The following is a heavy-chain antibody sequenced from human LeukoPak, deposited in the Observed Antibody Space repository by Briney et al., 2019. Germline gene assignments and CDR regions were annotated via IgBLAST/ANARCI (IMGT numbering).Heavy chain of an antibody. CDR1: GFTFSSYS. V-gene: IGHV3-21*01. D-gene: IGHD3-10*01. Sequence: GGSLRLSCAASGFTFSSYSMNWVRQAPGKGLEWVSSISSSSSYIYYADSVKGRFTISRDNAKNSLYLQMNSLRAEDTAVYYCARSDYYGSGSYSRPRRFDPWGQGTLVTVSS. CDR2: ISSSSSYI. CDR3: ARSDYYGSGSYSRPRRFDP. J-gene: IGHJ5*02.